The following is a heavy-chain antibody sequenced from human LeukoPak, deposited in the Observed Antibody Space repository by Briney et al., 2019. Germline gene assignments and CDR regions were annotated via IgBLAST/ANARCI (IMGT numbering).Heavy chain of an antibody. CDR1: GYTFTGYY. CDR2: INPNSGGT. CDR3: ARDTSTDYYDSSGYTYFDY. V-gene: IGHV1-2*04. Sequence: GASVKVSCKASGYTFTGYYIHWVRQAPGQGLEWMGWINPNSGGTNYAQKFQGWVTMTRDTSISTAYMELSRLRSDDTAVYYCARDTSTDYYDSSGYTYFDYWGQGTLVTVSS. D-gene: IGHD3-22*01. J-gene: IGHJ4*02.